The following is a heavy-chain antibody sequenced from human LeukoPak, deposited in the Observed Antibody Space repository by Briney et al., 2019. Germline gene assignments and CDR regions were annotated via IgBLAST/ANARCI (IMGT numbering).Heavy chain of an antibody. CDR3: GRDSSSWYYWYFDL. CDR2: INPNSGGT. Sequence: ASVKVSCKASGYTFTGYYMHWVRQAPGQGLEWMGWINPNSGGTNYAQKFQGRVTMTWDESISTAYMELSRLRSDETAVYYCGRDSSSWYYWYFDLWGRGTLVTVSS. V-gene: IGHV1-2*02. D-gene: IGHD6-13*01. J-gene: IGHJ2*01. CDR1: GYTFTGYY.